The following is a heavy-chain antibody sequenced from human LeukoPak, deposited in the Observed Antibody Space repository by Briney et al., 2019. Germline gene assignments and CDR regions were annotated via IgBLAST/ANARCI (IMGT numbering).Heavy chain of an antibody. V-gene: IGHV3-23*01. D-gene: IGHD1/OR15-1a*01. CDR1: GFTFSSYA. CDR3: AKVWVGYNWNNRAFDI. CDR2: ISGSGGST. Sequence: GGSLRLSCAASGFTFSSYAMSWVCQAPGKGLEWVSAISGSGGSTYYADSVKGRFTISRDNSKNTLYLQMNSLRAEDTAVYYCAKVWVGYNWNNRAFDIWGQGTKVTVSS. J-gene: IGHJ3*02.